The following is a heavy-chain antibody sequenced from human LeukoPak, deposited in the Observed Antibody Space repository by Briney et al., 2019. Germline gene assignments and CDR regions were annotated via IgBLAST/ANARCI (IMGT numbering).Heavy chain of an antibody. Sequence: GESLKISCTASGYHFTSYWIGWVRQMPGKGLEWMGIIYPGDSDTRYSPSFQGQVTISADKSVSTAYLQWSSLKASDSAIYYCATRSDGYSQFDFWGQGTLVTVSS. J-gene: IGHJ4*02. V-gene: IGHV5-51*01. CDR3: ATRSDGYSQFDF. CDR1: GYHFTSYW. D-gene: IGHD5-24*01. CDR2: IYPGDSDT.